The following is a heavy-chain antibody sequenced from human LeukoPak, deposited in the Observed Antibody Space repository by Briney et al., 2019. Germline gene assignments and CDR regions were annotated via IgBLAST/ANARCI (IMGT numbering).Heavy chain of an antibody. CDR3: ARETYYYGSGSYYTNY. Sequence: PGGSLRLSCAASGFTFSSYWMSWVRQAPGKGLEWVANIKQDGSEKYYVDSVKGRFTISRDNAKNSLYLQMNSLRAEDTAVYYCARETYYYGSGSYYTNYWGQGTLVTVSP. D-gene: IGHD3-10*01. J-gene: IGHJ4*02. CDR1: GFTFSSYW. V-gene: IGHV3-7*01. CDR2: IKQDGSEK.